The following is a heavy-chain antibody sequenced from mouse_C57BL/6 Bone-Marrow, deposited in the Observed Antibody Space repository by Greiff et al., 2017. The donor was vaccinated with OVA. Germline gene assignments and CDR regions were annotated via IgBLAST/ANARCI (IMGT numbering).Heavy chain of an antibody. CDR2: INPSNGGT. V-gene: IGHV1-53*01. CDR1: GYTFPSYW. CDR3: ASWGYGTPFLAY. J-gene: IGHJ3*01. Sequence: QVQLQQPGTELVKPGASVKLSCKASGYTFPSYWMHWVKQRPGQGLEWIGNINPSNGGTNYNEKFKSKATLTVDKSSSTAYMQLSSLTSEDSAVYYCASWGYGTPFLAYWGQGTLVTVSA. D-gene: IGHD1-1*01.